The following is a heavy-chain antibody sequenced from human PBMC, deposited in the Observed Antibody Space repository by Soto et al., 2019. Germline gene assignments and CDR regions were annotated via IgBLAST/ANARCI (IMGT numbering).Heavy chain of an antibody. V-gene: IGHV1-2*02. J-gene: IGHJ4*02. CDR1: GYKFTDYY. Sequence: QVQVVQSGAEVKKPGASVKVSCKASGYKFTDYYMHWVRQAPGQGLEWMGWINPNTGDTDYAQKFQGRVTMTRDSSISTAYMELTRLRSDDTAVYYCTRDPPRGVQLMAGDYWGQGTLVSVSS. D-gene: IGHD3-16*01. CDR2: INPNTGDT. CDR3: TRDPPRGVQLMAGDY.